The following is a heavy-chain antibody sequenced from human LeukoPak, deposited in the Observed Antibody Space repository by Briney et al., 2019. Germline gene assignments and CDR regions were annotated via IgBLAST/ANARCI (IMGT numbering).Heavy chain of an antibody. V-gene: IGHV1-8*01. D-gene: IGHD2-15*01. CDR2: MNPNSGNT. Sequence: GASVKVSCKASGYTFTSYDINWVRQATGQGLEWMGWMNPNSGNTGYAQKFQGRVTMTRNTSISTAYMELSSLRSEDTAVYYCAAQGRELGDCSGGSCFDYWGQGTLVTVSS. CDR1: GYTFTSYD. CDR3: AAQGRELGDCSGGSCFDY. J-gene: IGHJ4*02.